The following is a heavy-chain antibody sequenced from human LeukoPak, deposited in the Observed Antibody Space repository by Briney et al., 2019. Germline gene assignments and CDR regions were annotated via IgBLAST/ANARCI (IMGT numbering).Heavy chain of an antibody. V-gene: IGHV3-23*01. CDR3: AKSMVRGVIKRSFDY. J-gene: IGHJ4*02. CDR2: ISGSGGST. Sequence: GGSLRLSCAASGFTFSSYAMSWVRQAPGKGLEWVSAISGSGGSTYYADSVKGRFTISRDNSKNTLHLQMNSLRAEDTAVYYCAKSMVRGVIKRSFDYWGQGTLVTVSS. D-gene: IGHD3-10*01. CDR1: GFTFSSYA.